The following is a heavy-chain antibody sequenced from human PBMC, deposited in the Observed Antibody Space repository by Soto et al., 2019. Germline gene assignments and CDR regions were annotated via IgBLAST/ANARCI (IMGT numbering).Heavy chain of an antibody. J-gene: IGHJ4*02. D-gene: IGHD1-1*01. Sequence: QVQLVQSETEEKKPGASVKVSCKASGYTFTIYAIHWVRQAPGQSLEWMGWINTANGNTKYSQKFQGTVTITRDTSASTAYMELNSLTSADTAVYFCARKLIGTDNSYFDYRGQGTLVTVSS. CDR3: ARKLIGTDNSYFDY. CDR2: INTANGNT. V-gene: IGHV1-3*04. CDR1: GYTFTIYA.